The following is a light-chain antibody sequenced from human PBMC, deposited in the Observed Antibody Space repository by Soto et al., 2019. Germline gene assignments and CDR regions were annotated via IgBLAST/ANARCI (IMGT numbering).Light chain of an antibody. CDR3: SSYATSSTLV. Sequence: QSVLTQPASVFGSPGQSITFYCTGTSSDVGGYNFVSWYQQHPGKAPKLMIYEVSSRPSGVSNRFSGSKSGNTASLTISGLQPEGEADYYFSSYATSSTLVFGTGTKVTVL. V-gene: IGLV2-14*03. J-gene: IGLJ1*01. CDR2: EVS. CDR1: SSDVGGYNF.